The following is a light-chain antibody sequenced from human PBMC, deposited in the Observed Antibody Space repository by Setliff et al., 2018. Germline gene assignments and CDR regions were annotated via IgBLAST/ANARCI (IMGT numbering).Light chain of an antibody. J-gene: IGLJ1*01. Sequence: QSMLTQPPSVSGAPGQRVTISCTGSSSNIGAGYDVHWYQQLPGTAPKLLIYGNSNRPSGVPDRFSGSKSGTSASLAITGLQAEDEADYYCQSYDSSLNYVFGTGTKVTVL. CDR1: SSNIGAGYD. V-gene: IGLV1-40*01. CDR3: QSYDSSLNYV. CDR2: GNS.